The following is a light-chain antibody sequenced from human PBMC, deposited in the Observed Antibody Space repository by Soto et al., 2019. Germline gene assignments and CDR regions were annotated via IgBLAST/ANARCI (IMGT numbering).Light chain of an antibody. CDR2: AAS. CDR1: RSFSSSY. CDR3: QQYSGPPYT. J-gene: IGKJ2*01. V-gene: IGKV3-20*01. Sequence: EIVLTQSPGTLSLSPGESTTLSCRASRSFSSSYLAWYQQKPGQAPRLLIYAASSRATGIPDRFRGSGSATDFTLTISRLEPEDFAVYYCQQYSGPPYTLGQGTKLEIK.